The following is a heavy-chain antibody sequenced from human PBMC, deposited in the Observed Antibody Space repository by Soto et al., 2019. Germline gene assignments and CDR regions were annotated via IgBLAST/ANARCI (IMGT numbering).Heavy chain of an antibody. V-gene: IGHV1-18*01. J-gene: IGHJ3*01. D-gene: IGHD2-2*02. CDR2: IDPFKGDT. CDR1: GYTFSTYG. CDR3: ARVKVPAAILGAFDL. Sequence: ASVKVSCKASGYTFSTYGITWVRQAPGQGLDWMGWIDPFKGDTNSAARFQDRVTMTTDTSTRTAYMELRSLRSDDTAVYYCARVKVPAAILGAFDLWGQGTLVTVSS.